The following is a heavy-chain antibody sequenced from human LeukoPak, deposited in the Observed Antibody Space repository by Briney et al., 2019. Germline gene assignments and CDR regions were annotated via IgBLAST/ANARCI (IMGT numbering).Heavy chain of an antibody. CDR3: PRGGYYDILTGYYAQDYFDY. V-gene: IGHV1-8*01. J-gene: IGHJ4*02. CDR2: MNANGGNT. D-gene: IGHD3-9*01. Sequence: VASVKVSCKASGYTFTSYDISWVRQGTGQGREWMGWMNANGGNTGYAQKFQGRVPMPRNPSKSPTHQELSRLRSEDTAVYYCPRGGYYDILTGYYAQDYFDYWGQGTLVTVSS. CDR1: GYTFTSYD.